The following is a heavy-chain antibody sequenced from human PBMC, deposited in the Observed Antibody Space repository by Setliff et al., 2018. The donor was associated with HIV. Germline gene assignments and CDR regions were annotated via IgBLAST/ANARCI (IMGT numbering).Heavy chain of an antibody. Sequence: PGGSLRLSCAASGFTFSNAWMSWVRQAPGKGLEWVGRIKSKTDGGTTDYAAPVKGRFTISRDDSKNTLYLQMNSLRPEDTALYYCARETPNSGWYRKEGYYFDYWGQGTLVTVSS. CDR1: GFTFSNAW. D-gene: IGHD6-19*01. CDR2: IKSKTDGGTT. V-gene: IGHV3-15*01. J-gene: IGHJ4*02. CDR3: ARETPNSGWYRKEGYYFDY.